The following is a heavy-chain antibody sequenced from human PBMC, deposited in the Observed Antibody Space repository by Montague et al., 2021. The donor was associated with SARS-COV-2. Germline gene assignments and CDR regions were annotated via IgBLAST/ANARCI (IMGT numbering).Heavy chain of an antibody. CDR3: ARAQNTCFIANCVNYFDI. CDR1: GGSISSYY. V-gene: IGHV4-59*01. CDR2: IYYTGST. Sequence: SETLSLTCTVSGGSISSYYWSWIRQPPGQGLEWIGYIYYTGSTKYNPSLKSRVTMSLYRPTNRFSLRLNSVTAAATAVYYCARAQNTCFIANCVNYFDIWGLGALVTVSS. J-gene: IGHJ4*01. D-gene: IGHD1-1*01.